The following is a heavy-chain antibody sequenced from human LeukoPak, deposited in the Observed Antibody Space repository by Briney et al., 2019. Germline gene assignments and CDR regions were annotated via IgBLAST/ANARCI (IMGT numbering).Heavy chain of an antibody. J-gene: IGHJ4*02. CDR2: AYHSGST. V-gene: IGHV4-38-2*02. Sequence: SETLSLTCTVSGYSNSSGDYWGWIRQPPGKGLEWIGSAYHSGSTYYNPSLKSRVTISVDTSKNQFSLKLSSVTAADTAVYYCAARNGYGRVYFDYWGQGTLVTVSS. CDR3: AARNGYGRVYFDY. D-gene: IGHD5-18*01. CDR1: GYSNSSGDY.